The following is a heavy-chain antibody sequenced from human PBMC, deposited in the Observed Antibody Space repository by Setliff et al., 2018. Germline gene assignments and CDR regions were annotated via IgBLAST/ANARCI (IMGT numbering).Heavy chain of an antibody. CDR1: GGSFSGYY. J-gene: IGHJ6*03. CDR2: INHSGRT. Sequence: SETLSLTCAVYGGSFSGYYWSWIRQPPGKGLEWIGEINHSGRTNYNPSLKSRVTISVDTSKKQFSLKLSSVTAADTAVYYCARKSRNIVVVPAAVIYYYYYYMDVWGKGTTVTVSS. D-gene: IGHD2-2*01. CDR3: ARKSRNIVVVPAAVIYYYYYYMDV. V-gene: IGHV4-34*01.